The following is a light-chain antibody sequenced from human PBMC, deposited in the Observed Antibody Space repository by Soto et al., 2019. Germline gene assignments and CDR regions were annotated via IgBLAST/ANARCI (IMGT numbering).Light chain of an antibody. J-gene: IGLJ3*02. CDR3: HSYDTTVTGEV. V-gene: IGLV2-8*01. Sequence: QSVLTQPPSASGSPGQSVTISCTGTSSDVGGYNYVSWYQQHPGKAPKLMIYDVIKRPSGVPDRFSGSKSGSSASLAITGLQAEDEADYYCHSYDTTVTGEVFGGGTKLTVL. CDR2: DVI. CDR1: SSDVGGYNY.